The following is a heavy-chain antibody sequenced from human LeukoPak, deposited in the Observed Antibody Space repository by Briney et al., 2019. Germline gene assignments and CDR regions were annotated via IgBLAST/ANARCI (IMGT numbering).Heavy chain of an antibody. D-gene: IGHD3-22*01. J-gene: IGHJ4*02. CDR1: GGTFSSYA. CDR3: ASPAVGYGDYYYSSGHSNYDY. CDR2: IIPIFGTA. Sequence: SVKVSCKASGGTFSSYAISWARQAPRQGLEWMGGIIPIFGTANYAQTFQGRVTITTDESTSTAYLELSSLRSEDTAVYYCASPAVGYGDYYYSSGHSNYDYWGQGTLVTVSP. V-gene: IGHV1-69*05.